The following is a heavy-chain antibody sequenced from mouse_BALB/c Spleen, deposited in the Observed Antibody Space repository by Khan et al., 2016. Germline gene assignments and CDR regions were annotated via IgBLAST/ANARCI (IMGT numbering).Heavy chain of an antibody. V-gene: IGHV14-3*02. CDR3: AGGNSPFDY. Sequence: VQLQQSGAELVKPGASVTLSCTASGFNIKDTYLHWVKQRPEQGLEWIGRIDPANGNFKFDPKFQGKATITADTYSNTTYLQLSGLTSEYTAVYYCAGGNSPFDYWGQGTTLTVSS. CDR1: GFNIKDTY. J-gene: IGHJ2*01. CDR2: IDPANGNF. D-gene: IGHD2-1*01.